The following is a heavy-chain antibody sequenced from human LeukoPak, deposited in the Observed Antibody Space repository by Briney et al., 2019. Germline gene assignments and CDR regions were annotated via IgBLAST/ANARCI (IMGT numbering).Heavy chain of an antibody. D-gene: IGHD1-26*01. CDR2: IWYDGSNK. CDR1: GFTFSSYG. CDR3: ARDPYSGSYLGAFDI. Sequence: GGSLRLSCAASGFTFSSYGMHWVRQAPGKGLEWVAVIWYDGSNKYYADSVKGRFTISRDNSKNTLYLQMNSLRAEDTAVYYCARDPYSGSYLGAFDIWGQGTMVTVSS. V-gene: IGHV3-33*01. J-gene: IGHJ3*02.